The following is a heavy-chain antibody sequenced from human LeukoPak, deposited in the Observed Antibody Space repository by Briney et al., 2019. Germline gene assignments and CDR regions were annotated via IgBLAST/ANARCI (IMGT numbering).Heavy chain of an antibody. J-gene: IGHJ4*02. CDR2: ISSTASSK. Sequence: GGSLRLSCAASGFSFSGYSINWVRQAPGKGLEWVSYISSTASSKYYADSVKGRFTISRDNAKNSLYLQMNSLRAEDTAVYYCAKSFDNWGQGTLVTVSS. CDR3: AKSFDN. CDR1: GFSFSGYS. V-gene: IGHV3-48*04.